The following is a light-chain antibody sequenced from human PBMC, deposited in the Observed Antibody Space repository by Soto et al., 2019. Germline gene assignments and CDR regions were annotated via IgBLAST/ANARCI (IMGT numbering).Light chain of an antibody. CDR1: QDINNY. J-gene: IGKJ4*01. CDR2: AAS. V-gene: IGKV1-27*01. CDR3: QKYDIAPRT. Sequence: DIQMTQSPSSLSASVGDRVTITCRASQDINNYLAWYQQRPGKVPKLLIYAASTLQSGVPSRFSGSGSGTDFTLTISSLQPVDVATYYCQKYDIAPRTFGGGTKVEIK.